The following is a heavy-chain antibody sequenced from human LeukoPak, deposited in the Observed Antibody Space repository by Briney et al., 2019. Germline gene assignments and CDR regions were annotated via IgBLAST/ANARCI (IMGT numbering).Heavy chain of an antibody. CDR3: ARDGPYNWNSYGMDV. D-gene: IGHD1-7*01. CDR2: ISSSSSYI. Sequence: GGSLRLSCAASGFTFSSYRMNWVRQAPGKGLEWVSSISSSSSYIYYADSVKGRFTISRDNAKNSLYLQMNSLRAEDTAVYYCARDGPYNWNSYGMDVWGQGTTVTVSS. J-gene: IGHJ6*02. V-gene: IGHV3-21*01. CDR1: GFTFSSYR.